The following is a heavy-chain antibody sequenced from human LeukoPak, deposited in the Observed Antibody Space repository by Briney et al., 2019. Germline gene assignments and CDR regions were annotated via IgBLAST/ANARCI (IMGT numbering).Heavy chain of an antibody. CDR2: IYYSGST. J-gene: IGHJ4*02. D-gene: IGHD4-11*01. CDR3: ARSPNDYRNDY. V-gene: IGHV4-39*01. CDR1: GGSIISSSYY. Sequence: KPSETLSLTCTVSGGSIISSSYYWGWIRKPPGKGLEWIGSIYYSGSTYYNPSLKSRVTISVDTSKNQFSLKLSSVTAADTAVYYCARSPNDYRNDYWGQGTLVTVSS.